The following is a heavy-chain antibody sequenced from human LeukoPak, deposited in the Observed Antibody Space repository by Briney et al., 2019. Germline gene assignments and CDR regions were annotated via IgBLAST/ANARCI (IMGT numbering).Heavy chain of an antibody. CDR1: GFTFNTYA. D-gene: IGHD3-16*01. J-gene: IGHJ4*02. CDR2: IWYDGGTK. Sequence: GGSLRLSCAASGFTFNTYAMHWVRQAPGKGLEWVAVIWYDGGTKYYADSVKGRFTISRDNSKNTLYLQMNSLRAEDTAVYYCARDNWGPDYWGQGTLVTVSS. CDR3: ARDNWGPDY. V-gene: IGHV3-33*01.